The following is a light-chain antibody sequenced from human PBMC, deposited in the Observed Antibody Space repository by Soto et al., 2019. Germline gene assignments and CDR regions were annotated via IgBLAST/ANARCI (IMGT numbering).Light chain of an antibody. V-gene: IGKV1-8*01. Sequence: AIRMTQSPSSFSASTVDRVTITCRASQGISSYLAWYQQKPGKAPKLLIYAASTLQSGVPSRFSGSGSGTEFTLTISSLQPEDFATYYCQQLNSYPSITFGQGTRLEIK. J-gene: IGKJ5*01. CDR3: QQLNSYPSIT. CDR1: QGISSY. CDR2: AAS.